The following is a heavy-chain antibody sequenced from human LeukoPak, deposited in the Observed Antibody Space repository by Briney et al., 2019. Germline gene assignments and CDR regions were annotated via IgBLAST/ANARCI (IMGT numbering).Heavy chain of an antibody. D-gene: IGHD3-22*01. CDR3: ARGGSYFDISGYYFY. Sequence: GGSLRLSCAASGFTVGRNTMSWVRQAPGKGLEWVSITYSGVSTSYADSVKGRFTISRDNSKNTLYLQMTSLRTEDTAVYYCARGGSYFDISGYYFYWGQGTLVTVSS. V-gene: IGHV3-66*01. J-gene: IGHJ4*02. CDR1: GFTVGRNT. CDR2: TYSGVST.